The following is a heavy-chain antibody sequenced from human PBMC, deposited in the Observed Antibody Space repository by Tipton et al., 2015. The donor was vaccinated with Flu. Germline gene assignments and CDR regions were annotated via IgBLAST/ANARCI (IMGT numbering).Heavy chain of an antibody. CDR3: ARRDFCNYVSDPKGWFDS. J-gene: IGHJ5*01. D-gene: IGHD3-16*01. V-gene: IGHV4-38-2*02. Sequence: TLSLTCTVSGDSISSTYYWGCIGQPPGKGLEWFGNIHRGGSAPYNPPFSSRVTISADTSKNQFSLKLTSVPATATAEYYCARRDFCNYVSDPKGWFDSWGQGTLVTVSS. CDR2: IHRGGSA. CDR1: GDSISSTYY.